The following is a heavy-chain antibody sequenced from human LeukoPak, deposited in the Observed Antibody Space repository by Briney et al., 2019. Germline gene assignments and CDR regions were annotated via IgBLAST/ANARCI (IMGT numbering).Heavy chain of an antibody. CDR1: GFTFSSYW. D-gene: IGHD3-22*01. V-gene: IGHV3-15*01. CDR2: IKSKTDGGTT. J-gene: IGHJ4*02. CDR3: STTYYYDSSEGY. Sequence: GGSLRLSCAASGFTFSSYWMSWVRQAPGKGLEWVGRIKSKTDGGTTDYAAPVKGRFTISRDDSKNTLYLQMNSLKTEDTAVYYCSTTYYYDSSEGYWGQGTLVTVSS.